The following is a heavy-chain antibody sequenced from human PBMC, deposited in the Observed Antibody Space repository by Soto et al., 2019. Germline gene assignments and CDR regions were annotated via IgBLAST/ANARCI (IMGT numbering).Heavy chain of an antibody. D-gene: IGHD6-6*01. CDR1: GFTFSDYY. V-gene: IGHV3-11*01. Sequence: GGSLRLSCAASGFTFSDYYMSWIRQAPGKGLERVSYISSSGSTIYYADSVKGRFTNSRGNAKNSLYLQMNSLRAEDTAVYYCARNQAARYYYYYYGMDVWGQGTTVTVSS. J-gene: IGHJ6*02. CDR3: ARNQAARYYYYYYGMDV. CDR2: ISSSGSTI.